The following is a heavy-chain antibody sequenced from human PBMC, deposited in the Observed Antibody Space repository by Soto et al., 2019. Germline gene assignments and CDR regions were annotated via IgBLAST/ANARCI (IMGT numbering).Heavy chain of an antibody. CDR3: ARESHAIVTGPTWVWYFEL. J-gene: IGHJ2*01. CDR1: GGSFSGYY. V-gene: IGHV4-34*01. D-gene: IGHD3-9*01. CDR2: INDRGSI. Sequence: QVQLQQWGAGPLRPLETLSLTCGVSGGSFSGYYWAWIRQSPGKRLEWIGEINDRGSINYNPYMKSRVSISVDTSKNHYSLNLRSMTAADTAVYYCARESHAIVTGPTWVWYFELWGRGTLVTVSS.